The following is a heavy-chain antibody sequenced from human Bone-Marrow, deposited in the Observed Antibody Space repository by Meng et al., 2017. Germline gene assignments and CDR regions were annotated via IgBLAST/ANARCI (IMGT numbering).Heavy chain of an antibody. CDR3: ARVIYRPSGHNYFDP. D-gene: IGHD1-26*01. J-gene: IGHJ5*02. CDR2: IYHSGST. Sequence: VQLQEAGPGLVKPSGTLSLTCAVSGGSISSPNWWSWVRQPPGRGLEWIGEIYHSGSTTYNPSLLSRVTISVDKSKNQFSLKLSSVTAADTAIYYCARVIYRPSGHNYFDPWGQSTLVTVSS. CDR1: GGSISSPNW. V-gene: IGHV4-4*02.